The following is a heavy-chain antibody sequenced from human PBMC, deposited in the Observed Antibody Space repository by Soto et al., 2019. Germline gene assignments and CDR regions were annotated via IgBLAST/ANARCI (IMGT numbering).Heavy chain of an antibody. D-gene: IGHD5-18*01. J-gene: IGHJ6*02. CDR1: GFTFSNCG. V-gene: IGHV3-48*02. Sequence: GGSLRLSCAASGFTFSNCGMNWVRQAPGKGLEWVSYISSNSETIYYADSVKGRFTISRDNAKNSLYLQMKSLRDEDTAVYYCARCSGNSCYSYGVDVWGQGATGTVSS. CDR3: ARCSGNSCYSYGVDV. CDR2: ISSNSETI.